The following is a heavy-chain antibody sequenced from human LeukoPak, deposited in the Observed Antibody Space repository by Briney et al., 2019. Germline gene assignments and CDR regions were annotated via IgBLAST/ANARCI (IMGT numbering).Heavy chain of an antibody. D-gene: IGHD2/OR15-2a*01. CDR3: ANAHSPFTFYFDY. CDR2: ISGSGGST. V-gene: IGHV3-23*01. CDR1: GFTFSSYA. J-gene: IGHJ4*02. Sequence: GGSLRLSCAASGFTFSSYAMSRVRQAPGKGLEWVSAISGSGGSTYYADSVKGRFTISRDNSKNTLYLQMNSLRAEDTAVYYCANAHSPFTFYFDYWGQGTLVTVSS.